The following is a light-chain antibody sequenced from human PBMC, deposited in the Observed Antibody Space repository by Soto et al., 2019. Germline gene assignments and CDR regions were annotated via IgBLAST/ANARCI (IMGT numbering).Light chain of an antibody. CDR2: GAS. V-gene: IGKV3-20*01. CDR1: QSVSSNY. J-gene: IGKJ2*01. CDR3: QQYGNSPYA. Sequence: EIVLTQSPGTLSLSPGERATLSCRASQSVSSNYLAWYQQKSGQAPRLLIYGASSRATGIPDRFSGSGSGTDXXXTISKLEPEDFAVYYCQQYGNSPYAFGQGTELEI.